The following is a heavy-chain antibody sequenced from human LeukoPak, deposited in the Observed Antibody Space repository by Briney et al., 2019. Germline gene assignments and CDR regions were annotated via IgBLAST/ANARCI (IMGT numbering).Heavy chain of an antibody. Sequence: GGSLRLSCAASGFTFDDYAMHWVRQVPGKGLEWVSGISWNSGSIGYADSVKGRFTISRDNAKNSLYLQMNSLREEDTALYYCAKDMYSGSYGFDYWGQGTLVTVSS. CDR3: AKDMYSGSYGFDY. V-gene: IGHV3-9*01. J-gene: IGHJ4*02. CDR2: ISWNSGSI. D-gene: IGHD1-26*01. CDR1: GFTFDDYA.